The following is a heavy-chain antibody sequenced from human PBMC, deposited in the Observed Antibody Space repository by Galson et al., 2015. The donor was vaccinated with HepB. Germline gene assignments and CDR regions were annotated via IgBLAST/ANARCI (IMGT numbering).Heavy chain of an antibody. CDR1: GGSFSGYY. CDR2: IYYSGST. V-gene: IGHV4-31*11. CDR3: ARDARIMITFGGVRGRNDALDI. Sequence: TLSLTCAVYGGSFSGYYWSWIRQHPGKGLEWIGYIYYSGSTYYNPSLKSRVTISVDTSKNQFSLKLSSVTAADTAVYYCARDARIMITFGGVRGRNDALDIWGQGTMVTVSS. J-gene: IGHJ3*02. D-gene: IGHD3-16*01.